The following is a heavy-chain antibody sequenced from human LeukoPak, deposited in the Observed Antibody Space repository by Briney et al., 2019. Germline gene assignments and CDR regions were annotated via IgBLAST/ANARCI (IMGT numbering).Heavy chain of an antibody. V-gene: IGHV1-2*02. CDR1: GYIFTGYY. CDR2: ISPNSGET. J-gene: IGHJ3*02. Sequence: ASVKVSCKASGYIFTGYYMHWVRQAPGQGLEWMGWISPNSGETNYAQKFQGRVTMTGDTSINTACMELSRLSSDDTAVYYCARDGNFDIWGQGTMVIVSS. CDR3: ARDGNFDI.